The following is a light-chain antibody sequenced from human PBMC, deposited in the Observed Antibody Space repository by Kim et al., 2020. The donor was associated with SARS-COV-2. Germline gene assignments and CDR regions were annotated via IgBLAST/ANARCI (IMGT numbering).Light chain of an antibody. J-gene: IGLJ1*01. V-gene: IGLV2-14*03. Sequence: GQSITTSCTGSSSDVDDYNYVSWYQQHPGNAPKLMLYDVNNRPSGVSTRFSGSKSGNTTSLTISGLQAEDEADYYCRSYTSSTTLLFGTGTKVTVL. CDR2: DVN. CDR3: RSYTSSTTLL. CDR1: SSDVDDYNY.